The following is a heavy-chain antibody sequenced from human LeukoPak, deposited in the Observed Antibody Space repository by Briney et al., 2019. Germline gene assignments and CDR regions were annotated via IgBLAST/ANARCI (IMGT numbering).Heavy chain of an antibody. D-gene: IGHD3-22*01. CDR1: GYSFTTNW. J-gene: IGHJ4*02. CDR2: IYPGDSDT. Sequence: GESLKISCKGSGYSFTTNWIGWVRQMPGKGLEWMGIIYPGDSDTRYSPSFQGQVTISVDKSISTAYLQWSSLKASDTAMYYCARRSYDSSVYYRYMYYFDYGGQGTLVTVSS. CDR3: ARRSYDSSVYYRYMYYFDY. V-gene: IGHV5-51*01.